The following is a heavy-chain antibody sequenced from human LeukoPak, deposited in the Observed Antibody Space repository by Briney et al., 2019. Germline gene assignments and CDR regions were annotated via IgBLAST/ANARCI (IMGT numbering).Heavy chain of an antibody. CDR1: GGSISSYY. CDR3: ARAHCSSTSCYSYYYYGMDV. J-gene: IGHJ6*02. CDR2: FYYSGST. Sequence: PSETLSLTCTVSGGSISSYYWSWIRQPPGKGRVWIGYFYYSGSTNYNPSLKSRVTISVDTSKNPFSLKLSSVTAADTAVYYCARAHCSSTSCYSYYYYGMDVWGQGTTVTVSS. D-gene: IGHD2-2*01. V-gene: IGHV4-59*01.